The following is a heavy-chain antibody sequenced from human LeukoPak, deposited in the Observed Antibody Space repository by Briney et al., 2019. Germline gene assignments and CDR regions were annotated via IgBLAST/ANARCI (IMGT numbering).Heavy chain of an antibody. J-gene: IGHJ4*02. CDR2: ITHDGRI. Sequence: SETLSLTCAVYGASSNNFYWSWVRQPPGEGLEWIGEITHDGRINYNPSLKSRVTISLGTSQNHFSLKLRSVTAADTAVYYCAAIYGDYSDFAYWDQGSLVTVSS. CDR3: AAIYGDYSDFAY. CDR1: GASSNNFY. D-gene: IGHD4-17*01. V-gene: IGHV4-34*01.